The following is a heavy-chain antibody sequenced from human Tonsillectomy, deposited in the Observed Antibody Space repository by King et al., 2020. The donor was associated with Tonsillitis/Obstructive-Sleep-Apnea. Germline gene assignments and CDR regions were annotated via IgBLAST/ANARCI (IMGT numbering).Heavy chain of an antibody. Sequence: VQLQQWGAGLLKPPETLSLTCAVYGGSFSGYYWSWIRQPPGKGLEWIVEINHSGSTNYNPSLKSRVTISVDTSKNQFSLKLSSVTAADTAVYYCARVDWNYVTNYFDYWGQGTLVTVSS. CDR1: GGSFSGYY. D-gene: IGHD1-7*01. CDR3: ARVDWNYVTNYFDY. V-gene: IGHV4-34*01. CDR2: INHSGST. J-gene: IGHJ4*02.